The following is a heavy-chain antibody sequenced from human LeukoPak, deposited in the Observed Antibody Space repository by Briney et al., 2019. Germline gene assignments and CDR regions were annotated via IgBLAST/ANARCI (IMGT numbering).Heavy chain of an antibody. J-gene: IGHJ4*02. Sequence: GSSVKVSCKASGGTFSSYAISWVRQAPGQGLEWMGRIIPIFGTANYAQKFQGRVTITTDESTSTAYMELSSLRSEDTAVYYCARTYYYDSSGYIGDYWGQGTLVTVFS. CDR1: GGTFSSYA. CDR2: IIPIFGTA. D-gene: IGHD3-22*01. V-gene: IGHV1-69*05. CDR3: ARTYYYDSSGYIGDY.